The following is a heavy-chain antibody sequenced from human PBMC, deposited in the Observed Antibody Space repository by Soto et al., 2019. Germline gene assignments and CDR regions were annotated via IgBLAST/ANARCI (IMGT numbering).Heavy chain of an antibody. CDR2: INPNSGGT. Sequence: ASVKVSCKDSVYTFTGYYMHWVRQAPGQGLEWMGWINPNSGGTNYAQKFQGRVTMTRDTSISTAYMELSRLRSDDTAVYYCARARDIVVVTAGYRSRWYDFWGQGAPVPVYS. D-gene: IGHD2-2*01. V-gene: IGHV1-2*02. J-gene: IGHJ5*01. CDR3: ARARDIVVVTAGYRSRWYDF. CDR1: VYTFTGYY.